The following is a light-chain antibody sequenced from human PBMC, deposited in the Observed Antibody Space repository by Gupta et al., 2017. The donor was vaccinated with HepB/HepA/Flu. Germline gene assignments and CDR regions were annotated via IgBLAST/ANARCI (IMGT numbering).Light chain of an antibody. J-gene: IGLJ2*01. CDR3: SSYTSSSTLGVV. Sequence: QSALTQPASVSGSPGQSLPLSCTGTSSDVGGYNYVSWYQQHPGKAPKLMIYDVSNRPSGVSNRFSGSKSGNTASLTISGLQAEDEADYYCSSYTSSSTLGVVFGGGTKLTVL. CDR1: SSDVGGYNY. V-gene: IGLV2-14*01. CDR2: DVS.